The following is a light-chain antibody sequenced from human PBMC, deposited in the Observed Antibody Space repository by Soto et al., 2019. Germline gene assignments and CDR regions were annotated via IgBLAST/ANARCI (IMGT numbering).Light chain of an antibody. J-gene: IGLJ1*01. Sequence: QSVLTQPPAASGTPGQRVSISCSGSSSNIGTNFVDWYQQLPGTAPKLLIYSNNQRPSRVPARFSGSKSGTSASLAISGLQSEDEADYYCAAWDDSLIAYVLGSGIKLTVL. CDR2: SNN. V-gene: IGLV1-44*01. CDR1: SSNIGTNF. CDR3: AAWDDSLIAYV.